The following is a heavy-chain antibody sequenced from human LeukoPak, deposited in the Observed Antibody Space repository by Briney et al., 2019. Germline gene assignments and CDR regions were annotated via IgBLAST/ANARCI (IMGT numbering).Heavy chain of an antibody. Sequence: SQSLSLTRTVSGGSISSYYWSWIRQPPRKGLGWVGYIHYLGSTNYNPALKSRVTISVDTSKNQFSLNLSSVTAADTAVYYCARGGSYCSSTSCHREDAFDIWGQGTMVTVSS. D-gene: IGHD2-2*02. CDR1: GGSISSYY. CDR3: ARGGSYCSSTSCHREDAFDI. CDR2: IHYLGST. V-gene: IGHV4-59*01. J-gene: IGHJ3*02.